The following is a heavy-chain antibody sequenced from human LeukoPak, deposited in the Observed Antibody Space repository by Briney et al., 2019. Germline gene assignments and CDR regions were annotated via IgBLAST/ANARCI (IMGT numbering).Heavy chain of an antibody. CDR1: GGSFSGYY. Sequence: SETLSLTCAVYGGSFSGYYWSWIRQPPGKGVEWIGYIYYSGSTNYNPSLKSRVAISVDTSKRQFSLKLTSVTVADTAVYYCARETSQKGAHYMDVWGKGTTVTISS. J-gene: IGHJ6*03. CDR2: IYYSGST. CDR3: ARETSQKGAHYMDV. D-gene: IGHD3-16*01. V-gene: IGHV4-59*01.